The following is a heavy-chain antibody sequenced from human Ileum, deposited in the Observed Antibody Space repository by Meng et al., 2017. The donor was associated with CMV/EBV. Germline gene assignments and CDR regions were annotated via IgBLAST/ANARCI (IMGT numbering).Heavy chain of an antibody. CDR3: TRGGSWFDP. V-gene: IGHV3-66*02. CDR1: GLTVSANY. J-gene: IGHJ5*02. CDR2: IYTDGET. D-gene: IGHD3-10*01. Sequence: GESLKISCAASGLTVSANYMTWIRQAPGKGLEWVSVIYTDGETHYADSVKGQFTISRDNSKNTLYLQMDSLRAEDTAVYYCTRGGSWFDPWGQGTLVTVSS.